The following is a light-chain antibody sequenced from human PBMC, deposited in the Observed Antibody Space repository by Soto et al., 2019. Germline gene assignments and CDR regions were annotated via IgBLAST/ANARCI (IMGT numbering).Light chain of an antibody. CDR2: TAS. Sequence: DIQLTQSPSFLSASVGDRVTIACRASQGISSYLAWYQQKPGKAPKLLIYTASTLQSGVPSRFSGSGSGTDFTLTISSLQPEDFATYYCQQSYNTPITFGQGTRLEIK. V-gene: IGKV1-39*01. CDR3: QQSYNTPIT. CDR1: QGISSY. J-gene: IGKJ5*01.